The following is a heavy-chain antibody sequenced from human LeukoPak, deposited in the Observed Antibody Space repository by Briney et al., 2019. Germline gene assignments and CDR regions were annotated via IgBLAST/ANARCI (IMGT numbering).Heavy chain of an antibody. CDR2: ISSSSSYM. Sequence: PGGSLRLSCAASGFTFSSYTMNWVRQAPGKGLEWASPISSSSSYMYYADSVKGRFTISRDNTKNSLYLQMNSLRAEDTALYYCARDRDVPAIGMDVWGQGTTVTVSS. J-gene: IGHJ6*02. V-gene: IGHV3-21*04. CDR1: GFTFSSYT. CDR3: ARDRDVPAIGMDV.